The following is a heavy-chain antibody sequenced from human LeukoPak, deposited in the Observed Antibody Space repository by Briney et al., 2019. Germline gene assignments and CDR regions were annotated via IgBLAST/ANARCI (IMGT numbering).Heavy chain of an antibody. V-gene: IGHV3-7*01. J-gene: IGHJ4*02. Sequence: GSLRLSCAASGFTFSSYWMSWVRQAPGKGLEWVANISQDGSEKYFVDSVKGRFTISRDNAKNSLYLQMNSLRAEDTAVYYCASEGAYRTSSPAGYWGQGTLVTVSS. CDR1: GFTFSSYW. CDR2: ISQDGSEK. CDR3: ASEGAYRTSSPAGY. D-gene: IGHD6-6*01.